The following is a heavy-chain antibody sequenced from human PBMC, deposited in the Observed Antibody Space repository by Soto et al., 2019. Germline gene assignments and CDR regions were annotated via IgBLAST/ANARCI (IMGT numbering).Heavy chain of an antibody. CDR1: GGSISRYY. CDR2: MHYSGNT. D-gene: IGHD2-8*02. J-gene: IGHJ4*02. Sequence: QVQLQESGPGLVKPSETLSLTCSVSGGSISRYYCSWVRQPPGKGLEWIGHMHYSGNTRYNPSLRSRASVSRDTSKNPFSLKLSSVAAADTAVYYCATSTGWPGFDFWGQGTLATVSS. V-gene: IGHV4-59*08. CDR3: ATSTGWPGFDF.